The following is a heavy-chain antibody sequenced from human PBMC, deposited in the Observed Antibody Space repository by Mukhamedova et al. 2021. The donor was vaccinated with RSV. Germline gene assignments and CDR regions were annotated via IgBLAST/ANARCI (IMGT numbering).Heavy chain of an antibody. J-gene: IGHJ4*02. CDR2: INWNGGST. V-gene: IGHV3-20*03. Sequence: QAPGKGLEWVSGINWNGGSTGYADSVKGRFTISRGNAKNSLYLQMNSLRAEDTALYYCARGGGFVELPLPFDYWGPGTLVTVSS. D-gene: IGHD3-10*01. CDR3: ARGGGFVELPLPFDY.